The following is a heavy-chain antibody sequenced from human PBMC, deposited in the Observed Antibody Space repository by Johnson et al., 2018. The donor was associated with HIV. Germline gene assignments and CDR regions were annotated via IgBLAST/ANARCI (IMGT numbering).Heavy chain of an antibody. CDR1: GFTFSSYA. D-gene: IGHD6-6*01. CDR2: ISSSGSTI. Sequence: VQLVESGGGVVQPGRSLRLSCAASGFTFSSYAMHWIRQAPGKGLEWVSYISSSGSTIYYADSVKGRFTISRENAKNTLYLQMNSLRAEDTAVYYCARESSSSSGAFDIWGQGTVVTVSS. CDR3: ARESSSSSGAFDI. J-gene: IGHJ3*02. V-gene: IGHV3-48*01.